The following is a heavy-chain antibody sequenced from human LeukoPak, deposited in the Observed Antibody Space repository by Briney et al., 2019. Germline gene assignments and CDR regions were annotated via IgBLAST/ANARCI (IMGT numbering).Heavy chain of an antibody. V-gene: IGHV3-23*01. Sequence: GGSLRLSCAASGFTFSSYAMSWARQAPGKGLEWVSGISGSGGSTYYADSVKGRFTISRDSSKNTLYLQMNSLRAEDTAVYYCAKCSSGWYLGNYFDYWGQGTLVTVSS. CDR3: AKCSSGWYLGNYFDY. CDR1: GFTFSSYA. CDR2: ISGSGGST. J-gene: IGHJ4*02. D-gene: IGHD6-19*01.